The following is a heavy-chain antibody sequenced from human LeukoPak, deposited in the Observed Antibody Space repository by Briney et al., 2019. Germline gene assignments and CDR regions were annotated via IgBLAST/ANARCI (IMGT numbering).Heavy chain of an antibody. CDR3: ARYRSGGCYSGVDY. V-gene: IGHV3-30*02. D-gene: IGHD2-15*01. CDR2: ILYDEK. CDR1: GFTFSSFG. Sequence: PGGSLRLSCAASGFTFSSFGMHWVRQAPARGLEWVTLILYDEKYYVDSVKGRLTISRDNSKNQLYLQMDSLRAEDTAVYYCARYRSGGCYSGVDYWGQGTLVTVPS. J-gene: IGHJ4*02.